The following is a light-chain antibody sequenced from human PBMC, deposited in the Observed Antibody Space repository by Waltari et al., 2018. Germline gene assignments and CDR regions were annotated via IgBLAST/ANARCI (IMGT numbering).Light chain of an antibody. CDR3: QQSYVTSFS. Sequence: IQMTQSPSSLSASVGDRVTITCRASQTIDTYLNWYQQSPGKAPGLLVYAASNLQSGVPSRFSGSGSGTDFTLTITGLRPEDFATYYCQQSYVTSFSFGQGTRLEIK. V-gene: IGKV1-39*01. J-gene: IGKJ2*01. CDR2: AAS. CDR1: QTIDTY.